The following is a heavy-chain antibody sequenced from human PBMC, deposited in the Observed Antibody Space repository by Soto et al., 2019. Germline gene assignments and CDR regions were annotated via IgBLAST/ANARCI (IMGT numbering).Heavy chain of an antibody. CDR3: TKENLHQLKQYYYYDMDV. CDR2: IKSKTDGGTT. CDR1: GFTFSNAW. V-gene: IGHV3-15*07. Sequence: GGSLRLSCAASGFTFSNAWMNWVRQAPGKGLEWVGRIKSKTDGGTTDYAAPVKGRFTISRDDSKNTLYLQMNSLKTEDTAVYYCTKENLHQLKQYYYYDMDVWGQGTTVTVSS. D-gene: IGHD6-13*01. J-gene: IGHJ6*02.